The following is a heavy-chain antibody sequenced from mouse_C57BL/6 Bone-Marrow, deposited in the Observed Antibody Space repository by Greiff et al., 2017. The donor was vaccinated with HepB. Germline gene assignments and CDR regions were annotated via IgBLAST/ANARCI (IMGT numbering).Heavy chain of an antibody. J-gene: IGHJ4*01. D-gene: IGHD1-1*01. CDR3: ARRSSPYYYAMDY. CDR1: GYAFSSSW. V-gene: IGHV1-82*01. Sequence: VQLQQSGPELVKPGASVKISCKASGYAFSSSWMNWVKQRPGKGLEWIGRIYPGDGDTNYNGKFKGKATLTADKSSSTAYMQLSSLTSEDSAVYFCARRSSPYYYAMDYWGQGTSVTVSS. CDR2: IYPGDGDT.